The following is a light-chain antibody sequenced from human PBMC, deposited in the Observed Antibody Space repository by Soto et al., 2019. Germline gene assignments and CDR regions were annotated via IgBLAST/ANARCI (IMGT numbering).Light chain of an antibody. Sequence: DIQMTQSPSTLSGSVGDRVTITCRASQTISSWLAWYQQKPWKAPKLLIYKASTLKSGVPSRFSGSGSGTEFPLTTSSLQPDDFATYYCQHFNSYSEAFGQGTKVELK. CDR3: QHFNSYSEA. J-gene: IGKJ1*01. CDR1: QTISSW. CDR2: KAS. V-gene: IGKV1-5*03.